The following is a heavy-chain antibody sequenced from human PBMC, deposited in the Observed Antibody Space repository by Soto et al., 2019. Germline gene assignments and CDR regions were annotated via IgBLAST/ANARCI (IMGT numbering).Heavy chain of an antibody. CDR2: ISPSGDNT. D-gene: IGHD2-15*01. CDR3: ARDLGVALATLTLDY. CDR1: GYSFTSHY. V-gene: IGHV1-46*01. J-gene: IGHJ4*02. Sequence: GASVKVSCKAIGYSFTSHYMHWVRQAPGQGLEWMGTISPSGDNTGYAQKFQGRVTMTTDTSTSTVYMELTSLRSEDTGLYYCARDLGVALATLTLDYWGQGTLVTVSS.